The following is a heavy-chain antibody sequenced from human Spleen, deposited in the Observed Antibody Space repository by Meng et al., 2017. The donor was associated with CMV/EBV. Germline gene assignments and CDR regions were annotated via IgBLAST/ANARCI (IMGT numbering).Heavy chain of an antibody. J-gene: IGHJ4*02. CDR2: LNHSGCT. CDR3: AREGMAIKALGY. Sequence: QRHRHQWGAGLLKPSQSVSLSFVVFGGPLCGCCWSWNPQPHGKGLEWIGELNHSGCTTYHPSFKSRVTISVDPSKNPFSLKISSVTAADTAVYYCAREGMAIKALGYWGQGTLVTVSS. D-gene: IGHD2-8*01. V-gene: IGHV4-34*01. CDR1: GGPLCGCC.